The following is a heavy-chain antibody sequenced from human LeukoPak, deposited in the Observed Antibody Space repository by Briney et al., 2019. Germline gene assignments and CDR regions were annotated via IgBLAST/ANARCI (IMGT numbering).Heavy chain of an antibody. Sequence: GGSLRLSCDASGFIFSDYYMSWVRQAPGKGLEWISYISSSSSYIYYADSVKGRFTTSRDNAKNSLYLQMNSLRAEDTAVYYCASGGNSAWDYWGQGTLVTVSS. V-gene: IGHV3-11*06. CDR1: GFIFSDYY. CDR2: ISSSSSYI. J-gene: IGHJ4*02. CDR3: ASGGNSAWDY. D-gene: IGHD4-23*01.